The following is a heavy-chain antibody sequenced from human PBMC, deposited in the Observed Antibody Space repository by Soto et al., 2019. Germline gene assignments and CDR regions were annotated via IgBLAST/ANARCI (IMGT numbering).Heavy chain of an antibody. CDR1: GFTFSSYW. Sequence: GGSLRLSCAASGFTFSSYWMHWVRQAPGKGLVWVSRINSDGSSTSYADSVKGRFTISRDNAKNRLYLQMNSLRAEDTAVYYCASIAVAGGGMAPMDYYYYMDVWGKGTTVTVSS. CDR3: ASIAVAGGGMAPMDYYYYMDV. D-gene: IGHD6-19*01. V-gene: IGHV3-74*01. CDR2: INSDGSST. J-gene: IGHJ6*03.